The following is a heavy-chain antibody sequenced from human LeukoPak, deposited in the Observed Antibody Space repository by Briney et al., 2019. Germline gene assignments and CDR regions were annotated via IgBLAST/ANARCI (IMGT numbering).Heavy chain of an antibody. V-gene: IGHV4-59*01. Sequence: SETLSLTCTVSGGSISSYYWSWIRQPPGKGLEWIGYIYYSGSTNYNPSPKSRVTISVDTSKNQFSLKLSSVTAADTAVYYCARVPHYDILTGYYWNAFDIWGQGTMVTVSS. CDR2: IYYSGST. D-gene: IGHD3-9*01. J-gene: IGHJ3*02. CDR1: GGSISSYY. CDR3: ARVPHYDILTGYYWNAFDI.